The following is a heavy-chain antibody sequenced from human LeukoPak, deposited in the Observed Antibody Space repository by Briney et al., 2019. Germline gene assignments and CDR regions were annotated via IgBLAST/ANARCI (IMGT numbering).Heavy chain of an antibody. CDR1: GGSISSSNYY. D-gene: IGHD6-6*01. V-gene: IGHV4-39*02. Sequence: SETLSLTCTVSGGSISSSNYYWGWIRQPPGKGLEWIGSIYYSGRTYYNPSLKSRVTISVDTSKNQFSLKLSSVTAADTAVYYSARDKLGSSNFVLDYWGQGTLVTVSS. J-gene: IGHJ4*02. CDR3: ARDKLGSSNFVLDY. CDR2: IYYSGRT.